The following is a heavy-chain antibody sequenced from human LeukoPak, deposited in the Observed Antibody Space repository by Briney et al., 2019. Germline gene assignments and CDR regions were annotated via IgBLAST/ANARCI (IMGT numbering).Heavy chain of an antibody. CDR3: ARRLTQYDCFDP. J-gene: IGHJ5*02. CDR2: TYYRSMWYN. D-gene: IGHD2-2*01. CDR1: GDSVSSNSVT. V-gene: IGHV6-1*01. Sequence: SQTLSLTCAISGDSVSSNSVTWNWIRQSPSRGLEWLGRTYYRSMWYNDYAVSVRGRITVNPDTSKSQFSLHLNSVTPEDTAVYYCARRLTQYDCFDPWGQGILATVSS.